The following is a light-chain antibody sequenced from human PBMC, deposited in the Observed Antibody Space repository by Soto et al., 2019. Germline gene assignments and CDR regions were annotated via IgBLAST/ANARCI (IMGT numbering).Light chain of an antibody. CDR2: LND. CDR1: SSNIGTNY. V-gene: IGLV1-47*02. J-gene: IGLJ1*01. Sequence: QSVLTQPPSASGTPGQRVTISCAGSSSNIGTNYVHWYQQLPGTAPKLLIYLNDQRPSGVPDRFSGSKSGTSASLAISGLRSEYEADYFCAAWDGSLDGRFVFGTGTKLTVL. CDR3: AAWDGSLDGRFV.